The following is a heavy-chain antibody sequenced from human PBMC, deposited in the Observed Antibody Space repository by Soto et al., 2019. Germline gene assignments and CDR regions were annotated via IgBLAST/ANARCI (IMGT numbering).Heavy chain of an antibody. Sequence: QLQMQXXGSGLXKPSQTLSLTCTVSGGXXXSXGXXXXWIRXTXGMGLEWIGYIYPTGKTYYNPSLKNRATLSIDTSQNQFSLQLTSVTAADTAVYXCAXAXXXPAPRWGVWGHGTTVTVSS. D-gene: IGHD3-16*01. CDR2: IYPTGKT. CDR1: GGXXXSXGXX. CDR3: AXAXXXPAPRWGV. V-gene: IGHV4-30-2*01. J-gene: IGHJ6*02.